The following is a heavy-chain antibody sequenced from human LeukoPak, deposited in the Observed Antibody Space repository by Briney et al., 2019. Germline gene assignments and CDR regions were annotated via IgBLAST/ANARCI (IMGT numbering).Heavy chain of an antibody. CDR3: ARDGTSTDDY. CDR2: ISGNNDNP. J-gene: IGHJ4*02. CDR1: GYTFSNFG. V-gene: IGHV1-18*01. Sequence: GASVRVSCKTSGYTFSNFGINWVRQAPGQGLEWMGWISGNNDNPNYGQKFQGRFTMTTDSSTSTAYMELRNLRSDDTAVYYCARDGTSTDDYWGPGTLVTVSS. D-gene: IGHD2-2*01.